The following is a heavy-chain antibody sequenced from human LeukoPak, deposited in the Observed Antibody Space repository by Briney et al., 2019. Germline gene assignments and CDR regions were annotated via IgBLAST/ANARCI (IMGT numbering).Heavy chain of an antibody. D-gene: IGHD6-19*01. CDR2: IYYSGST. J-gene: IGHJ4*02. CDR1: SGSFRNTNFY. Sequence: SETLSLTCTVSSGSFRNTNFYWGWIRQPPGKGLEWIGYIYYSGSTYYNPSLKSRVTISVDTSKNQFSLKLSSVTAADTAVYYCARDRGESSGFYFDYWGQGTLVTVSS. V-gene: IGHV4-31*03. CDR3: ARDRGESSGFYFDY.